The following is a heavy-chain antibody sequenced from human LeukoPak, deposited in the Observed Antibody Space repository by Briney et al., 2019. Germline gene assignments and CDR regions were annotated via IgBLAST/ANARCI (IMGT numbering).Heavy chain of an antibody. CDR1: GGSISSSSYY. CDR2: IYYSGST. J-gene: IGHJ6*03. D-gene: IGHD2-2*02. CDR3: ARGEYQLLYNYYYYYYMDV. V-gene: IGHV4-61*05. Sequence: SETLSLTCTVSGGSISSSSYYWGWIRQPPGKGLEWLGYIYYSGSTNYNPSLKSRVTISVDTSKNQFSLKLSSVTAADTAVYYCARGEYQLLYNYYYYYYMDVWGKGTTVTVSS.